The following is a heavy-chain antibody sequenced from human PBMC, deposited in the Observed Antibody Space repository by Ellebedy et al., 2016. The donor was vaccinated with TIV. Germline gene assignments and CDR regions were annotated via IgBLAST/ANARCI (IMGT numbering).Heavy chain of an antibody. CDR1: GGSVIRSGYY. V-gene: IGHV4-39*01. J-gene: IGHJ3*02. CDR3: ATSAAIDAFDI. Sequence: SETLSLXXSVSGGSVIRSGYYCTWIRQSPGKGLEWIGSLYYSGSTWYNPSLKSRVTISVDTSKNQFSLRLRSVTAADTAVYYCATSAAIDAFDIWGQGTMVTVSS. D-gene: IGHD6-25*01. CDR2: LYYSGST.